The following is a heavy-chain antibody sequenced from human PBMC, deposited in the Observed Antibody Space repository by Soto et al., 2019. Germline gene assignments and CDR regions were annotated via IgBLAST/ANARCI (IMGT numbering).Heavy chain of an antibody. CDR3: ARYSQYLMARYFDN. CDR1: GGSISSYY. Sequence: PSETLSLTCTVSGGSISSYYWSWIRQPPGKGLEWIGYIYYSGSTNYNPSLKSRVTISVDTSKNQFSLKLSSVTAADTAVYYCARYSQYLMARYFDNGGQEPRVTVSS. V-gene: IGHV4-59*08. CDR2: IYYSGST. D-gene: IGHD3-10*01. J-gene: IGHJ4*02.